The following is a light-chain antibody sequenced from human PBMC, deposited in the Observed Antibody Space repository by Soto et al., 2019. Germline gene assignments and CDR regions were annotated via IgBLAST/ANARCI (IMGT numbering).Light chain of an antibody. Sequence: EIVLTQSPATLSLSPGERATLSCRASQSVSSSLAWYQQKPGQSPRLLIYGASTRATGIPARFSGSGSGTDFTLTISSLQPEDFATYYCLQDYNYPWTFGQGTKVDIK. CDR2: GAS. CDR1: QSVSSS. V-gene: IGKV3-11*01. CDR3: LQDYNYPWT. J-gene: IGKJ1*01.